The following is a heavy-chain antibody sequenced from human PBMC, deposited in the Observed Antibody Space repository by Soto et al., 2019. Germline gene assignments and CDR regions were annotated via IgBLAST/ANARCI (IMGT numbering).Heavy chain of an antibody. J-gene: IGHJ4*02. V-gene: IGHV3-30-3*01. CDR1: GFTFSSYA. CDR3: ASEEPSGEGAYDY. Sequence: QVQLVESGGGVVQPGRSLRLSCAASGFTFSSYAMHWVRQAPGKGLEWVAVISYDGSNKYYADSVKGRFTISRDNSKNTLYLQMNSLRAEDTAGYYSASEEPSGEGAYDYWGQGTLVTVSS. CDR2: ISYDGSNK. D-gene: IGHD1-26*01.